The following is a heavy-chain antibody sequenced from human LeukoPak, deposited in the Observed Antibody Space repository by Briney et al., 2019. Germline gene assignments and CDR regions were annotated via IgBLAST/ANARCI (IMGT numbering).Heavy chain of an antibody. CDR3: ARGPISYYYGMDV. Sequence: GGSLRLSCAASGFTVSSNYMSWVRQAPGKGLEWVSVIYSGGSTYYADSVKGRFTISRDNSKNTLYLQMSSLRAEDTAVYYCARGPISYYYGMDVWGQGTTVTVSS. V-gene: IGHV3-53*01. D-gene: IGHD3-3*02. CDR1: GFTVSSNY. CDR2: IYSGGST. J-gene: IGHJ6*02.